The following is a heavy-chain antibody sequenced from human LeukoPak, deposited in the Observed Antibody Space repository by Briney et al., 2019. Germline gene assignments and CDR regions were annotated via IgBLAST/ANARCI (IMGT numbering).Heavy chain of an antibody. D-gene: IGHD6-13*01. CDR3: ASQAYSSSWYYY. V-gene: IGHV3-21*01. J-gene: IGHJ4*02. CDR1: GFTFSSYS. CDR2: ISSSSSYI. Sequence: GGSLRLSCAVSGFTFSSYSMNWVRQAPGKGLEWVSSISSSSSYIYYADSVKGRFTISRNNAKNSLYLQMNSLRAEDTAVYYCASQAYSSSWYYYWGQGTLVTVSS.